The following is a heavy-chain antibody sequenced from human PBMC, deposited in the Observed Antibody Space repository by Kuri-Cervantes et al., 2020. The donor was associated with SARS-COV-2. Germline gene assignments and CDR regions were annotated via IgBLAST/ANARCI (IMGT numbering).Heavy chain of an antibody. CDR1: GGTFSSYA. Sequence: SVKVSCKASGGTFSSYAISWVRQAPGQGLEWMGRIIPIFGTANYAQKFQGRVTITADKSTSTAYMELSSLRSEDTAVYYCAAWGFPIVGATGPDAFDIWGQGTMVTVSS. V-gene: IGHV1-69*06. CDR2: IIPIFGTA. J-gene: IGHJ3*02. D-gene: IGHD1-26*01. CDR3: AAWGFPIVGATGPDAFDI.